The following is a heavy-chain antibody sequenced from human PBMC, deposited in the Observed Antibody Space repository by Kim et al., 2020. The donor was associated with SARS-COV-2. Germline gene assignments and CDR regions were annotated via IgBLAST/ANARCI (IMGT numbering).Heavy chain of an antibody. CDR1: GDSISRYY. J-gene: IGHJ5*02. D-gene: IGHD2-21*02. CDR3: ARDDLVYCGGDCFLNLDP. CDR2: IQISATT. V-gene: IGHV4-4*07. Sequence: SETLSLTCTVYGDSISRYYWSWIRQSAGKGLEWIGRIQISATTHYNPSLKSRVIMSVDTSKNQFSLKLSSVTAADTAVYYCARDDLVYCGGDCFLNLDP.